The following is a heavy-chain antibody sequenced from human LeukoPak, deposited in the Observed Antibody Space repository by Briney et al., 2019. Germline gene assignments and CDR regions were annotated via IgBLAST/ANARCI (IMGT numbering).Heavy chain of an antibody. CDR3: AREISGYVGPDY. D-gene: IGHD5-12*01. Sequence: ASVKVSCKASGGTFTSYAISWVRQAPGQGLEWMGRIIPILGIANYAQKFQGRVTITADKSTSTAYMELSSLRSEDTAVYYCAREISGYVGPDYWGQGTLVTVSS. V-gene: IGHV1-69*04. J-gene: IGHJ4*02. CDR1: GGTFTSYA. CDR2: IIPILGIA.